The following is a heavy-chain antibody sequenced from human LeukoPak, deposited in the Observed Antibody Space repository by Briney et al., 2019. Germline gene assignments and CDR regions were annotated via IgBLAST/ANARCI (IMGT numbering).Heavy chain of an antibody. CDR3: ARVRGNYCPFDY. Sequence: GGSLRLSCAASGFTVSSNYMSWVRQAPRKGLEWVSVIYSGDSTYYADSVQGRFTISRDISKNTLYLQMISLRAEDTAMYYCARVRGNYCPFDYWGQGTLVTVSS. D-gene: IGHD1-7*01. CDR2: IYSGDST. V-gene: IGHV3-53*01. J-gene: IGHJ4*02. CDR1: GFTVSSNY.